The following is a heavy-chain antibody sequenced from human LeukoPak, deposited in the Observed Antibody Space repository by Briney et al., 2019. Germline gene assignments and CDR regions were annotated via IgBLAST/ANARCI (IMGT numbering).Heavy chain of an antibody. CDR2: ISGSSSYI. CDR3: ARAWYSGYDSTLGY. J-gene: IGHJ4*02. CDR1: GFTFSSYS. V-gene: IGHV3-21*01. D-gene: IGHD5-12*01. Sequence: KPGGSLRLSCAASGFTFSSYSMNWVRQAPGKGLEWVSYISGSSSYIYYADSVKGRFTISRDNAKNSLYLQMNSLRAEDTAVYYCARAWYSGYDSTLGYWGQGTLVTVSS.